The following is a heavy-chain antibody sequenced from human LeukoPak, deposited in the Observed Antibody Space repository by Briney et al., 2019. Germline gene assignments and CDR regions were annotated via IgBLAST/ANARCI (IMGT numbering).Heavy chain of an antibody. D-gene: IGHD6-6*01. Sequence: PGGSLRLSCAAPGFTFSIYAMSWVRQAPGKGLEWVSAISGSGGSTYYADSVKGRFTISGDNSKNTMYLQMNSLRGDDTAVYYCAKDLSSSHVSEYFDYWGQGALVTVSS. CDR2: ISGSGGST. CDR3: AKDLSSSHVSEYFDY. V-gene: IGHV3-23*01. J-gene: IGHJ4*02. CDR1: GFTFSIYA.